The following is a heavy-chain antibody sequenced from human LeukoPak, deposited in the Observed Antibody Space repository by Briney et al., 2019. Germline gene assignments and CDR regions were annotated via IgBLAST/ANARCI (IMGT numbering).Heavy chain of an antibody. D-gene: IGHD3-22*01. Sequence: SETLSLTCTVSGGSISSYYWSWIRQPPGKGLEWIGYIYYSGSTNYNPSLKSRVTISVDTSKNQFSLKLSSVTAADTAVYYCARVPVVRYNWFDPWGQGTLFTVSS. V-gene: IGHV4-59*01. J-gene: IGHJ5*02. CDR2: IYYSGST. CDR1: GGSISSYY. CDR3: ARVPVVRYNWFDP.